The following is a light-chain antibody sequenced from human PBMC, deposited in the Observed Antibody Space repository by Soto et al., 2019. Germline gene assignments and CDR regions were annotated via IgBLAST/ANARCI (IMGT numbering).Light chain of an antibody. CDR1: QSISSW. Sequence: DIQMTQSPSILSASVGDRVTITCRASQSISSWLAWYQQKPGKAPNLLIHKASHLESGVPSRFSGSGSGTEFTLTISSLQPGDFAVYYCQHYGSSPRTFGQGTKVDIK. J-gene: IGKJ1*01. V-gene: IGKV1-5*03. CDR2: KAS. CDR3: QHYGSSPRT.